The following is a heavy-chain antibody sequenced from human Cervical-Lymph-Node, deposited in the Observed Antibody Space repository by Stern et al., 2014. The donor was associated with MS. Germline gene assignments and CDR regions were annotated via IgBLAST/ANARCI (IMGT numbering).Heavy chain of an antibody. D-gene: IGHD2-15*01. V-gene: IGHV1-46*01. CDR2: VNAKGGSA. J-gene: IGHJ6*02. CDR1: GYTFIRYS. Sequence: QDQLVQSGAQVKKPGASVKVSCTGSGYTFIRYSIHWVRQAPGQGLEWMGIVNAKGGSARYAQTSQGRVTMASDTSTSTVSMGLSSLRSEETAVYNCARVCDSSGSCGMEVWGQGTTVIVS. CDR3: ARVCDSSGSCGMEV.